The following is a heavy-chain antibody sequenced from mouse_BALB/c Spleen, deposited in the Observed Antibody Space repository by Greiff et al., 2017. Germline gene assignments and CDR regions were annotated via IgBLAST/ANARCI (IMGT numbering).Heavy chain of an antibody. CDR3: TRARRYDRYAMDY. V-gene: IGHV1-69*02. Sequence: QVQLQQPGVELVRPGASVKLSCKASGYTFTSYWINWVKQRPGQGLEWIGNIYPSDSYTNYNQKFKDKATLTVDKSSSTAYMQLSSPTSEDSAVYYCTRARRYDRYAMDYWGQGTSVTVSS. D-gene: IGHD2-14*01. J-gene: IGHJ4*01. CDR1: GYTFTSYW. CDR2: IYPSDSYT.